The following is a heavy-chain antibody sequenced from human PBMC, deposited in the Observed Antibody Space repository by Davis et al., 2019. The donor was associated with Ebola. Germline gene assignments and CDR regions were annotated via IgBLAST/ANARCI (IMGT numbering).Heavy chain of an antibody. CDR3: ARANRDGYDFDY. CDR2: IYYSGST. V-gene: IGHV4-59*12. Sequence: GSLRLSCTVPGGSISSYYWSWIRQPPGKGLEWIGYIYYSGSTNYNPSLKSRVTISVDTSKNQFSLKLSSVTAADTAVYYCARANRDGYDFDYWGQGTLVTVSS. CDR1: GGSISSYY. D-gene: IGHD5-24*01. J-gene: IGHJ4*02.